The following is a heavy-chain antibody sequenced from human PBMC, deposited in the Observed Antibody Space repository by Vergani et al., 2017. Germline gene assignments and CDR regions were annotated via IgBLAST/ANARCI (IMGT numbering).Heavy chain of an antibody. CDR1: GFTFSSYA. CDR2: ISGSGGST. D-gene: IGHD2-2*02. V-gene: IGHV3-23*01. J-gene: IGHJ4*02. CDR3: AKYGGWGVVVPAAIRSRGFDY. Sequence: EVQLLESGGGLVQPGGSLRLSCAASGFTFSSYAMSWVRQAPGTGLEWVSAISGSGGSTYYADSVKGRFTISRDNSKNTLYLQMNSLRGEDTAVNYCAKYGGWGVVVPAAIRSRGFDYWGQGTLVTVSS.